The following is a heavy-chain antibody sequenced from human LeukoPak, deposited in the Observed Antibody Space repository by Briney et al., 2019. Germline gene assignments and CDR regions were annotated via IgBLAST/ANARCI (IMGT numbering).Heavy chain of an antibody. V-gene: IGHV3-23*01. J-gene: IGHJ4*02. Sequence: PGGSLRLSCAASGFTFSSYGMHWVRQAPGKGLEWVSAISGSGGSTYYADSVKGRFTISRDNSKNTLYLQMNSLRAEDTAVYYCAKDRDDSSGYNPLADYWGQGTLVTVSS. D-gene: IGHD3-22*01. CDR2: ISGSGGST. CDR1: GFTFSSYG. CDR3: AKDRDDSSGYNPLADY.